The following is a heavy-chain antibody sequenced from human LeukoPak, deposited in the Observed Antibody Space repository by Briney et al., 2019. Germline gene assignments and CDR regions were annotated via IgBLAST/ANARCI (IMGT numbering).Heavy chain of an antibody. CDR3: TRNMGLDS. Sequence: GGSLRLSCVGIGFIFKSQDMNWFRQAPGKGLEWVSSISGSGTTAWYADAVKGRFTISRENSKNTLSLQMNSLRAEDTAVYYCTRNMGLDSWGQGTLVTVS. V-gene: IGHV3-23*01. J-gene: IGHJ4*02. D-gene: IGHD2/OR15-2a*01. CDR2: ISGSGTTA. CDR1: GFIFKSQD.